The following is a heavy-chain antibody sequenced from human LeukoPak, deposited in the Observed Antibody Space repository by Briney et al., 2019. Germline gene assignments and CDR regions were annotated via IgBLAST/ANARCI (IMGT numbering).Heavy chain of an antibody. J-gene: IGHJ4*02. D-gene: IGHD5-18*01. Sequence: GGSLRLSCAASGFTFSSYSMNWVRQAPGKGLEWVSSISSSSSYIYYADSVKGRFTISRDNAKNSLYLQMNSLRAEDTALYHCARDRSYGSFDYWGQGTLVTVSS. CDR3: ARDRSYGSFDY. CDR1: GFTFSSYS. V-gene: IGHV3-21*04. CDR2: ISSSSSYI.